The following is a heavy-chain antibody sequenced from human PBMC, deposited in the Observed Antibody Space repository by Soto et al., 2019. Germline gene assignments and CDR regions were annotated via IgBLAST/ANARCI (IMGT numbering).Heavy chain of an antibody. J-gene: IGHJ6*02. CDR3: AKDPYAENYYYGMDV. V-gene: IGHV3-43*01. D-gene: IGHD3-16*01. CDR1: GFTFYDYT. CDR2: ISWDGGST. Sequence: GGSLRLSCAASGFTFYDYTMDWVRQAPGKGLEWVSLISWDGGSTYYADSVKGRFTISRDNSKNSLYLQMNSLRTEDTALYYCAKDPYAENYYYGMDVWGQGTTVTVSS.